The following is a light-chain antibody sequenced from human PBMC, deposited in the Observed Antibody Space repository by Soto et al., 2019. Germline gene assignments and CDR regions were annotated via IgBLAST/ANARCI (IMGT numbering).Light chain of an antibody. J-gene: IGKJ4*01. CDR3: QQYNNWPLT. V-gene: IGKV3-15*01. CDR1: QSVSGN. CDR2: GAS. Sequence: EVVMTQSPATLSVSPGERATLSCRASQSVSGNLAWYQQKPGQAPRVLIYGASTRATGIPARFSGSGSGTEFTLTISSLLPEDLALDYCQQYNNWPLTFGGGTKVEIK.